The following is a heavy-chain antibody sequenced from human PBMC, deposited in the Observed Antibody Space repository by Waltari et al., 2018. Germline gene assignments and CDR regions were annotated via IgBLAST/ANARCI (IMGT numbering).Heavy chain of an antibody. J-gene: IGHJ4*02. V-gene: IGHV4-38-2*01. CDR2: IYHSGST. CDR3: ARFYDSSGPPFDY. CDR1: GYSISSGYY. D-gene: IGHD3-22*01. Sequence: QVQLQESGPGLVKPSETLSLTCAVSGYSISSGYYWGWIRQPPGKGLEWIGSIYHSGSTYYNPSLKSRVTISVDTSKNQFSLKLSSVTAADTAVYYCARFYDSSGPPFDYWGQGTLVTVSS.